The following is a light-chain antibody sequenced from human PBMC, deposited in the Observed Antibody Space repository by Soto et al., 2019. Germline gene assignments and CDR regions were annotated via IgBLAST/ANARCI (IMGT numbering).Light chain of an antibody. Sequence: QSVLTQPPSVSGAPGQSVTISCTGSTSNIGAVYGFHWYQQIRGTAPRLLIFANDNRPSGVPDRFSGSKSGTSASLTITGRQAEDEADDYCQSDDSTLSVVFGGGTKVTVL. CDR2: AND. J-gene: IGLJ2*01. CDR3: QSDDSTLSVV. V-gene: IGLV1-40*01. CDR1: TSNIGAVYG.